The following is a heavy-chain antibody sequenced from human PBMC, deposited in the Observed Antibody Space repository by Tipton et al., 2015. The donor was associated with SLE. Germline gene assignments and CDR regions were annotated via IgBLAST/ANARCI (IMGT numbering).Heavy chain of an antibody. Sequence: QVQLVQSGAEVRKPGSSVKVSCKASGGTFSNYAISWVRQAPGQGLELMGGIIPMFGTPVYAQKFQGRVTITTDESTSTAYMELSSLRSEDTAVYYCARDSLNYYDSRGMGAFDIWGQGTMVTVSS. CDR1: GGTFSNYA. J-gene: IGHJ3*02. CDR2: IIPMFGTP. D-gene: IGHD3-22*01. V-gene: IGHV1-69*01. CDR3: ARDSLNYYDSRGMGAFDI.